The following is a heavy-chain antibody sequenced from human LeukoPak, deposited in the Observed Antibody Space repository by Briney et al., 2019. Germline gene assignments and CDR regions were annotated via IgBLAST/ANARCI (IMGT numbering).Heavy chain of an antibody. CDR3: ARELNGLDY. CDR1: GGSISGHY. J-gene: IGHJ4*02. Sequence: SDTLSLTCTVSGGSISGHYWSWIRQPPGKGLECIGDIYYSGSTNYNPSLKSRVTISVDTSKNQFSLKLSSVTAADTAVYYCARELNGLDYWGQGTLVTVSS. V-gene: IGHV4-59*11. D-gene: IGHD4-17*01. CDR2: IYYSGST.